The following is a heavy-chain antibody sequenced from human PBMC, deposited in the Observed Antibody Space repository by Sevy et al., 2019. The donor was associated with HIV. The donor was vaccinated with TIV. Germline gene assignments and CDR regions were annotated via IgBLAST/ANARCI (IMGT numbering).Heavy chain of an antibody. Sequence: ETLSLTCAVYGGSFSGYYWNWIRQPPGKGLEWIGEINHSGSTNYNPSLKSRVTISVDTSKNHFSLKLSSVTAADTAVYYCARYRVAGNFDYWGQGTLVTVSS. J-gene: IGHJ4*02. CDR3: ARYRVAGNFDY. CDR1: GGSFSGYY. CDR2: INHSGST. V-gene: IGHV4-34*01. D-gene: IGHD6-19*01.